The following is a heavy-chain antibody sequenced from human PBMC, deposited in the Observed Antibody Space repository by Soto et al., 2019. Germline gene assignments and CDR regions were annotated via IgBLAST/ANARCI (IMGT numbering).Heavy chain of an antibody. V-gene: IGHV4-4*07. CDR3: AREITENWFDP. CDR1: GGSISTFY. J-gene: IGHJ5*02. Sequence: SETLSLTCTVSGGSISTFYWTWIRQVAGKGLEWVGRTSPTGTTNYNPSLKGRATVSLDTSKNQLSLKLSSVTAADTAVYYCAREITENWFDPWGQGTLVTVSS. D-gene: IGHD1-20*01. CDR2: TSPTGTT.